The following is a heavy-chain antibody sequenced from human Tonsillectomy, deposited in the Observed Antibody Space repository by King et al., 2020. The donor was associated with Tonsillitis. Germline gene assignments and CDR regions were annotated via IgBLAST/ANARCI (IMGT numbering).Heavy chain of an antibody. CDR3: ARLLWFGESHLFDY. Sequence: QLQESGPGLVKPSETLSLTCTVSGGSISSSSYYWGWIRHPPGKGLEWIGNIYYSGSTYYNPSLKSRVTISVDTSKNQFSLKLSSVTAADTAVYYCARLLWFGESHLFDYWGQGTLVTVSS. CDR2: IYYSGST. V-gene: IGHV4-39*07. J-gene: IGHJ4*02. CDR1: GGSISSSSYY. D-gene: IGHD3-10*01.